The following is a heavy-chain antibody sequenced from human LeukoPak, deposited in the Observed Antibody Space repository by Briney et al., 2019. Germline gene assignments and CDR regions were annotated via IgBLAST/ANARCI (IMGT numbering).Heavy chain of an antibody. D-gene: IGHD6-13*01. CDR3: AKTYSSSRAHYYYYYYMDV. CDR2: LSGSGGSP. V-gene: IGHV3-23*01. Sequence: PGGSLRLSCAASGFTFSNYGMNWVRQAPGKWLEWVSALSGSGGSPYYADSVKGRFTISRDSSKNTLYLQMNSLRAEDTAVYYCAKTYSSSRAHYYYYYYMDVWGKGTTVTISS. J-gene: IGHJ6*03. CDR1: GFTFSNYG.